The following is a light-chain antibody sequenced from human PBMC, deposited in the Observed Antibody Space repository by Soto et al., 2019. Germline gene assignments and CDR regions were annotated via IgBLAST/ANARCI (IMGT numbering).Light chain of an antibody. V-gene: IGKV1-12*02. J-gene: IGKJ3*01. CDR3: QQANSFPFT. CDR2: AAS. CDR1: QGISTW. Sequence: DIQMTQSPSSVSASVGDRVTITCRASQGISTWVAWYQQKPGKAPKLLIYAASSLQSGVPSRFSGSASGTDFTLAISSLQPEDFATYYCQQANSFPFTVGPGTKVDIK.